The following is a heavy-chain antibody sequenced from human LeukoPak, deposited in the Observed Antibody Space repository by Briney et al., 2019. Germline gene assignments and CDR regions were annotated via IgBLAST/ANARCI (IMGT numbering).Heavy chain of an antibody. CDR3: ARNVSRGKPGGAFDI. V-gene: IGHV4-39*01. CDR2: IYYSGST. CDR1: GGAISGRSDY. J-gene: IGHJ3*02. D-gene: IGHD3-16*01. Sequence: SETLSLTCTVSGGAISGRSDYWGWIRQPPGKGLEWIASIYYSGSTHYNPSLKSRVTISVDTSRNQFSLELRTATAADSAIYYCARNVSRGKPGGAFDIWGQGTMVTVSS.